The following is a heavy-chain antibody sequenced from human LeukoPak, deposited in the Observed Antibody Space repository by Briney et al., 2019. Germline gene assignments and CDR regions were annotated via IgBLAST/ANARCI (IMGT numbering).Heavy chain of an antibody. CDR3: ARGGRYYYGSGSYH. CDR2: IKQDGSEK. Sequence: PGGSLRLSCAASGFTFSSYWMGWVRQAPGKGLEWVANIKQDGSEKYYVDSVKGRFTISRDNAKNSLYLQMNSLRAEDTAVYYCARGGRYYYGSGSYHWGQGTLVTVSS. CDR1: GFTFSSYW. D-gene: IGHD3-10*01. J-gene: IGHJ5*02. V-gene: IGHV3-7*01.